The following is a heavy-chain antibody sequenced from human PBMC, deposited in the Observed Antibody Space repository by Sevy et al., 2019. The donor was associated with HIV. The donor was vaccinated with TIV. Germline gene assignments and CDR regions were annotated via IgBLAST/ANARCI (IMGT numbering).Heavy chain of an antibody. CDR3: AREKITGYKPDYFDS. J-gene: IGHJ4*02. V-gene: IGHV3-7*01. CDR1: GFTFSNYW. CDR2: INQDGSEK. Sequence: GGSLRLSCAASGFTFSNYWMSWVRQAPGKGLECVANINQDGSEKYYLDSVKGRFIVSRDNAKNSLYLQMNSLRAEDSAVYYCAREKITGYKPDYFDSWGQGTLVTVSS. D-gene: IGHD2-2*02.